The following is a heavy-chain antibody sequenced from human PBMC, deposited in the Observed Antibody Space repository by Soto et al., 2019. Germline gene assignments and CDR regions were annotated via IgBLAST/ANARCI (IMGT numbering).Heavy chain of an antibody. CDR3: ARWSYLDY. CDR2: ISGSGDTK. CDR1: GFTFSSCS. D-gene: IGHD3-3*01. J-gene: IGHJ4*02. Sequence: GGSLRLSCASSGFTFSSCSMNWVRQAPGKGLEWVSFISGSGDTKYYADSVKGRFTISRDNAKNSLYLQMNSLRADDTAMYYCARWSYLDYWGQGTRVTVSS. V-gene: IGHV3-48*01.